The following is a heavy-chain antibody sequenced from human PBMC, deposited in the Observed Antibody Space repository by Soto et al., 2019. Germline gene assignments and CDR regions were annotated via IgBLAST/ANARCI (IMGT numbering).Heavy chain of an antibody. D-gene: IGHD3-22*01. CDR2: ISYDGSNK. Sequence: GGSLRLSCAASGFTFSSYAMHWVRQAPGKGLEWVAVISYDGSNKYYADSVKGRFTISRDNSKNTQYLQMNSLRAEDTAVYYCARPGPYYYDSSGYYPFDYWGQGTLVTVSS. J-gene: IGHJ4*02. CDR1: GFTFSSYA. CDR3: ARPGPYYYDSSGYYPFDY. V-gene: IGHV3-30-3*01.